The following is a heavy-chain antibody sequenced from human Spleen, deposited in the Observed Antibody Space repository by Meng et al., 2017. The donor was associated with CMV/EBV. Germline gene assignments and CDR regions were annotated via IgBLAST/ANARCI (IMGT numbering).Heavy chain of an antibody. Sequence: SCAASGFTYSTYDMHWVRQAPGKGLEWVTVVSNDGSYKYYADSVRGRFTISRDNSKNTLYLQMNSLRAEDTAVYYCARDQSGYYFDHWGRGALVTVSS. CDR1: GFTYSTYD. D-gene: IGHD3-22*01. CDR2: VSNDGSYK. CDR3: ARDQSGYYFDH. V-gene: IGHV3-30*04. J-gene: IGHJ4*02.